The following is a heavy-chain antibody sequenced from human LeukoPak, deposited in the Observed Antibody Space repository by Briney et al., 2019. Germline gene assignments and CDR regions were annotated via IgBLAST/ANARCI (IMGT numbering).Heavy chain of an antibody. CDR3: ARHSDVWFGELLANFDY. CDR2: IYHSGST. D-gene: IGHD3-10*01. CDR1: GYSISSGYY. V-gene: IGHV4-38-2*01. J-gene: IGHJ4*02. Sequence: PSETLSLTCAVSGYSISSGYYGGWIRQPPGKGLEWIGSIYHSGSTYYNPSLKSRVTISVDTSKNQFSLKLSSVTAADTAVYYCARHSDVWFGELLANFDYWGQGTLGTVSS.